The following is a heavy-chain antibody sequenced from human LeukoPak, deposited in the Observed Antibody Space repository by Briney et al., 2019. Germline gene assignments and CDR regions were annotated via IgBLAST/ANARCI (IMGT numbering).Heavy chain of an antibody. D-gene: IGHD2-2*01. CDR2: INPNSGGT. CDR3: TRDHCTSINCYEYNYYGMDV. J-gene: IGHJ6*02. Sequence: ATVKVSCKASGYTFTTYGIYWVRRAPGQGLEWMGWINPNSGGTESAQKFQRRVTMTRDTSISTAYMELSRLRSDDTAVYYCTRDHCTSINCYEYNYYGMDVWGQGTTVTVSS. CDR1: GYTFTTYG. V-gene: IGHV1-2*02.